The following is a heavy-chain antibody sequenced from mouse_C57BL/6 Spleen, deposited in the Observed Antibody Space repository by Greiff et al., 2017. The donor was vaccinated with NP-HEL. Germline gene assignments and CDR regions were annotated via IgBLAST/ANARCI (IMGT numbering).Heavy chain of an antibody. Sequence: QVQLQQSGAELVMPGASVKLSCKASGYTFTSYWMHWVKQRPGQGLEWIGEIDPSDSYTNYNQKFKGKSTLTVDKSSSTAYMQLSSLTSEDSAVYYCARSTAQATSDYYAMDYWGQGTSVTVSS. CDR3: ARSTAQATSDYYAMDY. CDR1: GYTFTSYW. J-gene: IGHJ4*01. CDR2: IDPSDSYT. V-gene: IGHV1-69*01. D-gene: IGHD3-2*02.